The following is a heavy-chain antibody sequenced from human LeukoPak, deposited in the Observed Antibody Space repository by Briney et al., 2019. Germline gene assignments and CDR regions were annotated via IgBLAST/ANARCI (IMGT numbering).Heavy chain of an antibody. J-gene: IGHJ4*03. Sequence: ASVKVSCKASGYTFTSYYMHWVRQAPGQGLEWMGIIIPSGGSTSSSQKFQGRVTMTRDTSTSSVYMELSSLRSEDTAVYYCARGGRMVGGFDYWGQGTTVTVSS. CDR1: GYTFTSYY. V-gene: IGHV1-46*01. CDR3: ARGGRMVGGFDY. CDR2: IIPSGGST. D-gene: IGHD2-15*01.